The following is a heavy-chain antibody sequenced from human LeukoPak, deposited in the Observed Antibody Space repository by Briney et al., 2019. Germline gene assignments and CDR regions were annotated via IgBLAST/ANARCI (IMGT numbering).Heavy chain of an antibody. V-gene: IGHV4-59*01. CDR1: GGSIRSYF. CDR3: AGAYGDSLPIDH. CDR2: IHYSGST. Sequence: SETLSLTCTVSGGSIRSYFWNWIRQPPGKGLEWLGYIHYSGSTNYNPSLKSRVTMSVDTSKNQFSLKLSSVTAADTAVYYCAGAYGDSLPIDHWGQGTLVTVSS. J-gene: IGHJ4*02. D-gene: IGHD4-17*01.